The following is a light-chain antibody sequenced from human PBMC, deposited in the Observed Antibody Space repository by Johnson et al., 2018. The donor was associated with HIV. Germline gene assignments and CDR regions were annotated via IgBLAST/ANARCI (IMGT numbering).Light chain of an antibody. J-gene: IGLJ1*01. V-gene: IGLV1-51*02. CDR3: GTWDSSLSAPYV. CDR1: SSNIGNND. CDR2: ESN. Sequence: QSVLTQPPSVSAAPGQKVTISCSGSSSNIGNNDVSWYQHLPGTAPKLLIYESNKLPSGIPDRFSGSESGTSATLGITGLQTGDEADYYCGTWDSSLSAPYVFGTGTKVTVL.